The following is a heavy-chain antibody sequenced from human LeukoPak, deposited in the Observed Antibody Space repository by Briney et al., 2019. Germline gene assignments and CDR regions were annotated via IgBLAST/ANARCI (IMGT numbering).Heavy chain of an antibody. CDR1: GFTFGDFV. V-gene: IGHV3-49*03. CDR3: TRGGMAPDY. CDR2: IRSKTRGATT. Sequence: GGSLRLSCTTSGFTFGDFVMSWFRQAPGKGLGWVGFIRSKTRGATTEYAASVKGRFTISRDDSKSSIYLQMNSLKSEDTAVYYCTRGGMAPDYWGQGTLVTVSS. D-gene: IGHD5-24*01. J-gene: IGHJ4*02.